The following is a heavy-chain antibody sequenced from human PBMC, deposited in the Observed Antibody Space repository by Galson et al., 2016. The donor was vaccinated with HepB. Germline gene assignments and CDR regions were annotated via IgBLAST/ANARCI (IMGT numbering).Heavy chain of an antibody. Sequence: SLRLSCAASGFTFSLYWMHWVRQAPGKGLVWVSRISSDGSTTNYADSVKGRFTISRDNAKNTLYLQMNSLRAEDTAVYYCGREFGAPETYYHYYGMDVWGQGTLVTVSS. CDR2: ISSDGSTT. J-gene: IGHJ6*02. CDR1: GFTFSLYW. D-gene: IGHD3-10*01. CDR3: GREFGAPETYYHYYGMDV. V-gene: IGHV3-74*01.